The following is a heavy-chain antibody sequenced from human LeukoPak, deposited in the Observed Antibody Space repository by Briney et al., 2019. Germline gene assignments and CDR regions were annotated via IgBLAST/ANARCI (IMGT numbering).Heavy chain of an antibody. CDR3: ARSWRWFDP. J-gene: IGHJ5*02. V-gene: IGHV4-59*01. CDR2: IYYSGST. CDR1: GGSISSYY. Sequence: SETLSLTCTVSGGSISSYYWSWIRQPPGKGLEWIGYIYYSGSTNYNPSLKSRVTISVDTSKNQFSLKLSSVTAADTAVYYCARSWRWFDPWGHGTLVTVSS.